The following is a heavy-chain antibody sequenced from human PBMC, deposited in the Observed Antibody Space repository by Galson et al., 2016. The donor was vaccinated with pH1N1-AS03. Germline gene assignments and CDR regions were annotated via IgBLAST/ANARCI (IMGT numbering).Heavy chain of an antibody. Sequence: SLRLSCAASGFTVSSSHMNWVRQAPGKGLEWVSIIYSGGTTYCADSVKGRFIVSRDNSKNTLYLQMNSLRAEDTAVYYRVRDFRWGGNSDYWGQGTLVTVSS. CDR1: GFTVSSSH. V-gene: IGHV3-66*01. J-gene: IGHJ4*02. CDR2: IYSGGTT. D-gene: IGHD4-23*01. CDR3: VRDFRWGGNSDY.